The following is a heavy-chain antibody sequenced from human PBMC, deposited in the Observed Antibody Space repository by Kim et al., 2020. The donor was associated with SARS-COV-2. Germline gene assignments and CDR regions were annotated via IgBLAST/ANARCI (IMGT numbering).Heavy chain of an antibody. CDR3: ARTTQENWNDPHYYFDY. CDR1: GGSISSSSYY. J-gene: IGHJ4*02. CDR2: IYYSGST. D-gene: IGHD1-1*01. Sequence: SETLSLTCTVSGGSISSSSYYWGWIPQPPGKGLEWIGSIYYSGSTYYNPSLKSRVTISVDTSKNQFSLKLSSVTAADTAVYYCARTTQENWNDPHYYFDYWGQGTLVTVSS. V-gene: IGHV4-39*01.